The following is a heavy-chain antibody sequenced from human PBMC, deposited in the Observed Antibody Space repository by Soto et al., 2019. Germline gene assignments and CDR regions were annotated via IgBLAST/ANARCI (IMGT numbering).Heavy chain of an antibody. V-gene: IGHV4-30-2*03. Sequence: PAETLSLTCAVPGGSISSGGYSWSWIRQPPGKGLEWIGYMYHSGSTYYNPSLKSRVTISVDTSKNQFSLKLSSVTAADTAVYYCARHDSKRSPYYYYGMDVWGQGTTVTVSS. CDR2: MYHSGST. J-gene: IGHJ6*02. CDR1: GGSISSGGYS. D-gene: IGHD2-15*01. CDR3: ARHDSKRSPYYYYGMDV.